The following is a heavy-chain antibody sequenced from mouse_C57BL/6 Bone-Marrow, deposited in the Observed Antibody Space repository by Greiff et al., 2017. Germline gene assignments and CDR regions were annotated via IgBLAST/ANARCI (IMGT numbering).Heavy chain of an antibody. D-gene: IGHD2-5*01. V-gene: IGHV1-19*01. CDR3: ESSNPYYFDY. Sequence: VQLQQSGPVLVKPGASVTMSCKASGYTFTDYYMNWVKQSHGKSLEWIGVINPYNGGTSYNQKFKGKATLTVDKSSSTAYMELNSLTSEDSAVCDCESSNPYYFDYWGQGTTLTVSS. J-gene: IGHJ2*01. CDR2: INPYNGGT. CDR1: GYTFTDYY.